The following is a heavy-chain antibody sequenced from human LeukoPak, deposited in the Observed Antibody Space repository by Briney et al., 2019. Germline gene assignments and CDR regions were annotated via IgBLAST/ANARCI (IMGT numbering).Heavy chain of an antibody. CDR1: GFTFSNYG. CDR2: ISSSGGST. Sequence: GGSLRLSCAASGFTFSNYGMNWVRQAPGKGVEWVSGISSSGGSTYYADSVKGRFTISRDNSKNTLYLQMNSLRAEDTAVYYCATRGDILTGYPYYFDYWGQGTLVTVSS. CDR3: ATRGDILTGYPYYFDY. D-gene: IGHD3-9*01. J-gene: IGHJ4*02. V-gene: IGHV3-23*01.